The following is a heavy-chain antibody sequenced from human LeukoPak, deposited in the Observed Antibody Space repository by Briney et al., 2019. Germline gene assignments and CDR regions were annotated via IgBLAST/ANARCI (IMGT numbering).Heavy chain of an antibody. V-gene: IGHV4-39*01. J-gene: IGHJ4*02. CDR1: GDSITSSSYY. D-gene: IGHD4-17*01. CDR3: AASGMTTVTFFDY. Sequence: SETLSLTCTVSGDSITSSSYYWGWIRQPPGMGLEWIGTIYSYSGSTYYNPSLKSRVTISVDTSKNQFSLKLTSVTAAYTAVYYCAASGMTTVTFFDYWGQGTLVTVSS. CDR2: IYSYSGST.